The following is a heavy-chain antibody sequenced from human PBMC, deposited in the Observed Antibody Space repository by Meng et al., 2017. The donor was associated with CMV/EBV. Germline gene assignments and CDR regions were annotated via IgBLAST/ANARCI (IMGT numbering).Heavy chain of an antibody. J-gene: IGHJ6*02. CDR3: AASSILGYSGPDYYYGMDV. D-gene: IGHD5-12*01. CDR1: GGTFSSYA. Sequence: SVKVSCKASGGTFSSYAISWVRQAPGQGLEWMGGIIPILGIANYAQKFQGRVTITADKSTSTAYMELSSLRSEDTAVYYCAASSILGYSGPDYYYGMDVWGQGTTVTVSS. V-gene: IGHV1-69*10. CDR2: IIPILGIA.